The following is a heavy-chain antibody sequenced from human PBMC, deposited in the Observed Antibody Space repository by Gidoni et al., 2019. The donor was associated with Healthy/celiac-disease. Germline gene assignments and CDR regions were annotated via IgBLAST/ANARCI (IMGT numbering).Heavy chain of an antibody. CDR2: ISSSSSSI. CDR3: ARDMVPYCTNGVCYTSDY. D-gene: IGHD2-8*01. CDR1: GFTFSSYS. V-gene: IGHV3-21*01. Sequence: EVQLVESGGGLVKPGGSLRLSCAASGFTFSSYSMNWVRQVHGKGLEWGSSISSSSSSIYYAASVKGRFTISRDNAKNSLYLQMNSLRAEDTAVYYCARDMVPYCTNGVCYTSDYWGQGTLVTVSS. J-gene: IGHJ4*02.